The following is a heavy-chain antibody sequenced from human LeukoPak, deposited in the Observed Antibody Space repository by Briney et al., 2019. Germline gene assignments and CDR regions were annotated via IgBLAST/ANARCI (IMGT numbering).Heavy chain of an antibody. Sequence: GESLKISCKGSGYSFTSYWIGWVRQMPGKGLEWMGIIYPGDSDTRYSPSFQGQVTISADKSISTAYLQWSSLKASDTAMYYCARLGYGDCLPRYYYYGMDVWGKGTTVTVSS. CDR2: IYPGDSDT. D-gene: IGHD4-17*01. CDR3: ARLGYGDCLPRYYYYGMDV. J-gene: IGHJ6*04. V-gene: IGHV5-51*01. CDR1: GYSFTSYW.